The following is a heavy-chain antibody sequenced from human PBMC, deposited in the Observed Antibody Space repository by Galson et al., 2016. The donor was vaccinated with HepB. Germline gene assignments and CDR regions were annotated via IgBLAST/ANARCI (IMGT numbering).Heavy chain of an antibody. Sequence: SLRLSCAASGFTFRTYWMHWVRQSPGMGLVWVSRISSDGLTTTYADSVKGRFTISRDNGRNTLYLQMNSLRDEDTAVYYCAREIPSRGKSDYWGQGTLVTVSS. CDR1: GFTFRTYW. V-gene: IGHV3-74*03. D-gene: IGHD3-10*01. CDR2: ISSDGLTT. CDR3: AREIPSRGKSDY. J-gene: IGHJ4*02.